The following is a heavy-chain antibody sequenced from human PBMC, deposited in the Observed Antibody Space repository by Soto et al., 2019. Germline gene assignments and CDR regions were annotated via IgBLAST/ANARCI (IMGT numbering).Heavy chain of an antibody. Sequence: QVQLVQSGAEVKKPGSSVKVSCKASGGTFSSYTISWVRQAPGQGLEWMGRIIPILGIANYAQKFQGRVTITADKSTSTAYMELSSLRSEDTAVYYCARDQGLDYGDSKFDYWGQGTLVTVSS. V-gene: IGHV1-69*08. D-gene: IGHD4-17*01. CDR3: ARDQGLDYGDSKFDY. J-gene: IGHJ4*02. CDR1: GGTFSSYT. CDR2: IIPILGIA.